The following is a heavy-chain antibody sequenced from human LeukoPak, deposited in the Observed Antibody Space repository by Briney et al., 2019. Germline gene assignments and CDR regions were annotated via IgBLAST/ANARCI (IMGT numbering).Heavy chain of an antibody. D-gene: IGHD2-15*01. CDR3: AREYCSASRCQGFFDY. J-gene: IGHJ4*02. CDR1: GFTFSDYA. CDR2: ITWDGRTT. V-gene: IGHV3-9*01. Sequence: GGSLRLSCAASGFTFSDYAMHWVRLAPGKGVEWVSGITWDGRTTGYEDSVKGRFTISRNSAKKSLYLQMNSLRTEDTAFYYCAREYCSASRCQGFFDYWGQGTLVTVSS.